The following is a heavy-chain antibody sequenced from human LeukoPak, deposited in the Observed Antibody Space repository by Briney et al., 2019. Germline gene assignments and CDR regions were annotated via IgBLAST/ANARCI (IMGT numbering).Heavy chain of an antibody. D-gene: IGHD6-13*01. CDR1: GGFISSYY. J-gene: IGHJ3*02. Sequence: PSETLSLTCTVSGGFISSYYWSWIRQPPGKGLEWIGYIYYSGSTNYNPSLKSRVTISVDTSKNQFSLKLSSVTAADTAVYYCARHEPSIAAAGTECDAFDIWGQGTMVTVSS. CDR2: IYYSGST. V-gene: IGHV4-59*08. CDR3: ARHEPSIAAAGTECDAFDI.